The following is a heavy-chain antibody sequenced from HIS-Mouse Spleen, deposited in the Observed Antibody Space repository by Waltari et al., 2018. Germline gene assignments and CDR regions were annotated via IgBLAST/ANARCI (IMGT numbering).Heavy chain of an antibody. J-gene: IGHJ4*02. CDR3: AREIRAFDY. CDR2: IKQDGSEK. CDR1: GFTFSSYW. V-gene: IGHV3-7*01. Sequence: EVQLVESGGGLVQPGGSLRLSCAASGFTFSSYWMSWVRQAPGKGMGWVANIKQDGSEKDYVDSVKGRFTISRDNAKNALYLQMNSLRAEDTAVYYCAREIRAFDYWGQGTLVTVSS.